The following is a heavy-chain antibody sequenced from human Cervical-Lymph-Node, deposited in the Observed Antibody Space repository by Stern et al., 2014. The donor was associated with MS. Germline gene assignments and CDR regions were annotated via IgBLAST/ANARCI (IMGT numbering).Heavy chain of an antibody. D-gene: IGHD5-12*01. CDR2: IIPIFGTA. V-gene: IGHV1-69*01. J-gene: IGHJ3*02. Sequence: QVQLVESGAEVKKPGSSVKVSCKASGGTFSSYAISWVRQAPGQGLEWMGGIIPIFGTANYAQKFQGRVTITADESTSTAYMELSSLRSEDTAVYYCASESGYDSSPSRMFAFDIWGQGTMVTVSS. CDR3: ASESGYDSSPSRMFAFDI. CDR1: GGTFSSYA.